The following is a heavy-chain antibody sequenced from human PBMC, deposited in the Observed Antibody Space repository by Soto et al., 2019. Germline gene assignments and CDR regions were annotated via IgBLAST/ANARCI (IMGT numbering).Heavy chain of an antibody. CDR2: ISYDGSNK. D-gene: IGHD5-18*01. Sequence: QVQLVESGGGVVQPGRSLRLSCAASGFTFSSYGMHWVRQAPGKGLEWVAVISYDGSNKYYADSVKGRFTISRDNSKNTLYLQMNSLRAEDTAVYYCAKESRPGYASIFDYWGQGTLVTVSS. J-gene: IGHJ4*02. CDR1: GFTFSSYG. V-gene: IGHV3-30*18. CDR3: AKESRPGYASIFDY.